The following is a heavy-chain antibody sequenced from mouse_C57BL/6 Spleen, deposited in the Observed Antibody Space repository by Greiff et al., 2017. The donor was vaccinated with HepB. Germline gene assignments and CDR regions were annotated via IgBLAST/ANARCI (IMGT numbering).Heavy chain of an antibody. D-gene: IGHD1-1*01. CDR3: ARFPHYYGSSYPYYFDY. V-gene: IGHV1-80*01. CDR2: IYPGDGDT. J-gene: IGHJ2*01. Sequence: VKLMESGAELVKPGASVKISCKASGYAFSSYWMNWVKQRPGKGLEWIGQIYPGDGDTNYNGKFKGKATLTADKSSSTAYMQLSSLTSEDSAVYFCARFPHYYGSSYPYYFDYWGQGTTLTVSS. CDR1: GYAFSSYW.